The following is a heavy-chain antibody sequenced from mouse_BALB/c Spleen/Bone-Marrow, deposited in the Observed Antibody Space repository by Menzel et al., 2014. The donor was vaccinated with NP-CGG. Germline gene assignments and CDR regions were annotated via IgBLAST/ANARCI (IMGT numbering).Heavy chain of an antibody. D-gene: IGHD4-1*01. CDR1: GYTFTDYE. J-gene: IGHJ4*01. V-gene: IGHV1-15*01. CDR2: IDPETGGT. CDR3: TRHWDYAMDY. Sequence: VQLVESGAELVRPGASVTLSCKASGYTFTDYEMHWVKQTPVHGLEWIGAIDPETGGTAYNQKFKGKATPTADKTSSTAYMELRSLTSEDSAVYYCTRHWDYAMDYWGQGTSVTVSS.